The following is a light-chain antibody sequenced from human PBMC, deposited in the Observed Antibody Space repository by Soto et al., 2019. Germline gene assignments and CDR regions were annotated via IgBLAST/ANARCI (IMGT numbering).Light chain of an antibody. CDR3: QQYDSFLT. Sequence: DIQMTQSPSTLSASVGDRVTITCRASQSISTWVAWYQQKPGKAPKLLIYKASSLESGVPSRFSGSGSGIEFTLTISSLQPDDFATYYCQQYDSFLTFGGGTRVEIK. V-gene: IGKV1-5*03. CDR2: KAS. CDR1: QSISTW. J-gene: IGKJ4*01.